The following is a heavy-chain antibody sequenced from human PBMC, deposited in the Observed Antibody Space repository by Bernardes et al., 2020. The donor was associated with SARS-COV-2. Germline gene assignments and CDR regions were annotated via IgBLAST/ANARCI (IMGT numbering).Heavy chain of an antibody. CDR1: GFTFSSYA. J-gene: IGHJ3*02. CDR2: ISGSGGST. D-gene: IGHD1-26*01. CDR3: AREGINGIYPDVFDI. V-gene: IGHV3-23*01. Sequence: GGSLRLSCAASGFTFSSYAMSWVRQAPGKGLEWVSAISGSGGSTYYADSVKGRFTISRDNSKNTLYLQMNSLRADDTAVYYCAREGINGIYPDVFDIWGQGTMVTVSS.